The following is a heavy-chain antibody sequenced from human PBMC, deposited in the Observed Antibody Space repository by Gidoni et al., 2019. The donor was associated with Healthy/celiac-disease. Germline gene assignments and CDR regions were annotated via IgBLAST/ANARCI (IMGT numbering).Heavy chain of an antibody. Sequence: EVQLVESGGGLVQPGGSLRLSCAASGFTFSSYDMNWVRQATGKGLEWVSAIGTAGDTYYPGSVKGRFTISRENAKNSLYLQMNSLRAGDTAVYYCARGINYYGSDPHFDYWGQGTLVTVSS. CDR1: GFTFSSYD. V-gene: IGHV3-13*04. CDR2: IGTAGDT. J-gene: IGHJ4*02. CDR3: ARGINYYGSDPHFDY. D-gene: IGHD3-10*01.